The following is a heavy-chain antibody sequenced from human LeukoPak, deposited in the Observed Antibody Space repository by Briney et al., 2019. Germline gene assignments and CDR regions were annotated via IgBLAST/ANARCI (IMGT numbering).Heavy chain of an antibody. CDR3: ARARYYDILTGLYYFDY. CDR1: GYTFTSYD. Sequence: ASVKVSCKASGYTFTSYDISWVRQATGQGLEWMGWMNPNSGNTGYAQKFQGRVTMTRNTSISTAYMELSSLRSEDTAVYYCARARYYDILTGLYYFDYWGQGTLVTVSS. CDR2: MNPNSGNT. V-gene: IGHV1-8*01. J-gene: IGHJ4*02. D-gene: IGHD3-9*01.